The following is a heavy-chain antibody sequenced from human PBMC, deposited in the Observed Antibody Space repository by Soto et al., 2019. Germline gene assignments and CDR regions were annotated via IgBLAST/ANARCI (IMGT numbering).Heavy chain of an antibody. J-gene: IGHJ4*02. CDR1: GFTFSDYY. D-gene: IGHD3-10*02. CDR2: SSNSGTYT. V-gene: IGHV3-11*06. Sequence: GGSLRLSCAGSGFTFSDYYMSWIRQAPGKGLEWLSYSSNSGTYTRYADSVKGRFSISRDNAKNSLYLQINSLRGEDTAIYYCARSGDNYNVLDYWGQGAPVTVS. CDR3: ARSGDNYNVLDY.